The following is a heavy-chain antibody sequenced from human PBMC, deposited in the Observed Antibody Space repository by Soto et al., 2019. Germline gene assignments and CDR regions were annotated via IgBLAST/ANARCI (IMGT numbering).Heavy chain of an antibody. V-gene: IGHV3-30*18. D-gene: IGHD2-8*01. CDR3: AKDQYATTTTFYNYYYAMDV. CDR2: ISFDGSET. CDR1: GFTFSSYG. Sequence: VGSLRLSCAASGFTFSSYGMHWVRQAPGKGLEWVAVISFDGSETHYADSVKGRITVSRDNPKNSMYLQMSSLREDDTAVYHCAKDQYATTTTFYNYYYAMDVWGQGTTVTVSS. J-gene: IGHJ6*02.